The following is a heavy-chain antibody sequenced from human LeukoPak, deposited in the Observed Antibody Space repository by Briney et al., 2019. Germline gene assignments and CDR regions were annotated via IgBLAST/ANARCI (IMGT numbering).Heavy chain of an antibody. J-gene: IGHJ6*02. CDR2: ISYDGSEK. CDR3: ARDYSYSNYYYYYGMDV. V-gene: IGHV3-30*03. Sequence: GGSLRLSCGASGFTFNNYGMHWVRQAPGKGLEWVAVISYDGSEKYYADSVKGRFTISRDNSKNTLYLQMSSLTAEDTAVYYCARDYSYSNYYYYYGMDVWGQGTTVTVSS. CDR1: GFTFNNYG. D-gene: IGHD4-11*01.